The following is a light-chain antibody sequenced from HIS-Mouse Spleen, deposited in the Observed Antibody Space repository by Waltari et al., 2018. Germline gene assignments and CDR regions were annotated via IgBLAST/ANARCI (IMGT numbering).Light chain of an antibody. J-gene: IGLJ1*01. CDR3: SSYAGSNNYV. V-gene: IGLV2-8*01. CDR1: SSDVGGYNY. Sequence: QSALTQPPSASGSPGQSVTISCTGTSSDVGGYNYVSWYQQHPGKAPDLMISAFSKRPSGVPARFSGSKSGNTASLTVSVIHAEDEADYYCSSYAGSNNYVFGTGTKVTVL. CDR2: AFS.